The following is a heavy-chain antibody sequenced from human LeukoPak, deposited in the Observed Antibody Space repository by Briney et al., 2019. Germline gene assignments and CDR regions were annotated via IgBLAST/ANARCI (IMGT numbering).Heavy chain of an antibody. CDR3: ARAIVVANDAFDI. CDR1: GGSISSSSYY. CDR2: IYYSGST. D-gene: IGHD3-22*01. Sequence: PSETLSLTCTVSGGSISSSSYYWGWIRQPPGEGLEWNGSIYYSGSTYYNPSLKSRVTISVDTSKNQFSLKLSSVTAADTAVYYCARAIVVANDAFDIWGQGTMVTVSS. V-gene: IGHV4-39*01. J-gene: IGHJ3*02.